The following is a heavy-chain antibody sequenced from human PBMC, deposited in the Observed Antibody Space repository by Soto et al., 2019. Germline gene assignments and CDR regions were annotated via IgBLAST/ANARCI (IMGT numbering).Heavy chain of an antibody. J-gene: IGHJ4*01. CDR2: INHSGST. CDR1: GGSFSDYY. D-gene: IGHD3-22*01. V-gene: IGHV4-34*01. CDR3: ARSYDSSGYYSG. Sequence: PSETLSVTCAVYGGSFSDYYWNWIRQPPGKGLEWIGEINHSGSTNYNFNPSLKSRVTISVDTSKNQFSLKLSSVTAADTAVYYCARSYDSSGYYSGWGQGTLVTVSS.